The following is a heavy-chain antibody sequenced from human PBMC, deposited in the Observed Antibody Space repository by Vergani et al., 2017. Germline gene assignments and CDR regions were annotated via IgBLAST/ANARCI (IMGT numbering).Heavy chain of an antibody. V-gene: IGHV1-69-2*01. CDR3: ATPQTVTTGGMEV. D-gene: IGHD4-17*01. Sequence: EVQLVQSGAEVKKPGATMKISCKVSGYTFTAHYMHWVTQAPGKGLEWMGLVDPEDGETIYAEKFKGRVTIAADTSTDTAHLELSSLRSEDTAVYYCATPQTVTTGGMEVGGQGTTVIVSS. CDR2: VDPEDGET. CDR1: GYTFTAHY. J-gene: IGHJ6*02.